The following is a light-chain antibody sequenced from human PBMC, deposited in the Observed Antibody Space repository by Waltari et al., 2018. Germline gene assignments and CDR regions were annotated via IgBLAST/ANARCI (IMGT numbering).Light chain of an antibody. J-gene: IGLJ2*01. CDR3: CSYAGSSTFV. Sequence: QSALPQPASVSGSPGQSITISCPGTSSDVGGYNSVSWYQQHPGKAPKLMIYDVSKRPSGVSNRFSGSKSGNTASLTISGLQAEDEADYYCCSYAGSSTFVFGGGTKLTVL. CDR1: SSDVGGYNS. CDR2: DVS. V-gene: IGLV2-23*02.